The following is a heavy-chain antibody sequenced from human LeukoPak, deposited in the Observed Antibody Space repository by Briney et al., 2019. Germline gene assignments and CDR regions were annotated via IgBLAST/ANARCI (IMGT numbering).Heavy chain of an antibody. V-gene: IGHV3-23*01. CDR1: GFTFSSYA. CDR2: ISGSGGST. CDR3: VKDMKIKAAGYYFDY. Sequence: LPGGSLRLSCAASGFTFSSYAMSWVRQAPGKGLEWVSAISGSGGSTYYADSVKGRFTISRDNSKNTVYLQMNSLRAEDTAVFYCVKDMKIKAAGYYFDYWGQGTLVTVSS. D-gene: IGHD6-13*01. J-gene: IGHJ4*02.